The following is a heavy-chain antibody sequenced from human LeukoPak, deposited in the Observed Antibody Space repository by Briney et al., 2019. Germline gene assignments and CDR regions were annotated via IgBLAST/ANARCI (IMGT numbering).Heavy chain of an antibody. J-gene: IGHJ5*02. Sequence: GGSLRLSCAASGFTFSSHAMSWVRQAPGKGLEWVSAISGSGGSTYYADSVKGRFTISRDNSKNTLYLQMNSLRAEDTAVYYCAKRRWDDYGDYWWFDPWGQGTLVTVSS. CDR3: AKRRWDDYGDYWWFDP. CDR2: ISGSGGST. V-gene: IGHV3-23*01. CDR1: GFTFSSHA. D-gene: IGHD4-17*01.